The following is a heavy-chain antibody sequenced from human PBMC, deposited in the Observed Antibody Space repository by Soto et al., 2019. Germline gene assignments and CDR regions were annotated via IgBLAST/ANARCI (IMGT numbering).Heavy chain of an antibody. V-gene: IGHV1-69*06. CDR2: IIPIFGTA. CDR1: GRTFSSYA. Sequence: KVPCKASGRTFSSYAISCLRHAPGQGLEWMGRIIPIFGTANYAQKFQGRVTITADKSTSTAYMELSSLRSEDTAVYYCPGLGGKNSYYYGMDGWGQGTTVTVSS. J-gene: IGHJ6*01. CDR3: PGLGGKNSYYYGMDG.